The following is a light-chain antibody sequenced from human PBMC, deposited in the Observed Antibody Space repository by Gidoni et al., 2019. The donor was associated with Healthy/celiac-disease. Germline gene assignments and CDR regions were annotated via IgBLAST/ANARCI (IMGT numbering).Light chain of an antibody. CDR1: KRVSSY. Sequence: EMVLTQSPATLSLSPGERATLSCRASKRVSSYLAWYPQKPGQAPRLLIYDASNRATGIPARFSGSGSGTDFTLTISSLEPEDFAVYYCQQRSNWPRSFGQGTKLEIK. V-gene: IGKV3-11*01. CDR3: QQRSNWPRS. J-gene: IGKJ2*03. CDR2: DAS.